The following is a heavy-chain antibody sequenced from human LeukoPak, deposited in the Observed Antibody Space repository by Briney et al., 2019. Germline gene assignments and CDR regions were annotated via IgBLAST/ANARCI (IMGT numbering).Heavy chain of an antibody. D-gene: IGHD3-9*01. CDR2: IKTKADGGTT. V-gene: IGHV3-15*01. CDR1: GFTFSNAW. J-gene: IGHJ4*02. Sequence: GGSLRLSCAASGFTFSNAWMSWVRQAPGKGLEWVGRIKTKADGGTTDYAAPVKGRFTISRDDSKNTLFLQMNSLKTEDTAVYYCTTGRYLDWLLCNYWGQGTLVTVSS. CDR3: TTGRYLDWLLCNY.